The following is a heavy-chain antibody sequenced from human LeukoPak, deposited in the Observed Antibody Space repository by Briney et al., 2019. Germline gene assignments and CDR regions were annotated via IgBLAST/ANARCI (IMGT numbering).Heavy chain of an antibody. CDR2: INPNSGGT. V-gene: IGHV1-2*04. CDR3: ARDRGGGYYGMDV. CDR1: GYTFTGYY. J-gene: IGHJ6*02. Sequence: ASVKVSCKASGYTFTGYYMHWVRQAPGQGHEWMGWINPNSGGTNYAQKFQGWVTMTRDTSISTAYMELSRLRSDDTAVYYCARDRGGGYYGMDVWGQGTTVTVSS. D-gene: IGHD2-15*01.